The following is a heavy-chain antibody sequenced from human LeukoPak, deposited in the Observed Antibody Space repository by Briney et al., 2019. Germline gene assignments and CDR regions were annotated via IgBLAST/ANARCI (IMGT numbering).Heavy chain of an antibody. Sequence: PGGSLRLSCAASGFTFSNYAMSWVRQTPGKGLEWVSGISGSGANSYYADSVKGRFTISRDNSKNTLYLQMNSLRADDTAVYYCARALSQQLIRYSQDWGQGTLVTVSS. CDR1: GFTFSNYA. V-gene: IGHV3-23*01. D-gene: IGHD1-1*01. CDR2: ISGSGANS. J-gene: IGHJ1*01. CDR3: ARALSQQLIRYSQD.